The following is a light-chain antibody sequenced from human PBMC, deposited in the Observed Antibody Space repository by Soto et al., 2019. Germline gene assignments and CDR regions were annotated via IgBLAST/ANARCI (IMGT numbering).Light chain of an antibody. J-gene: IGLJ3*02. Sequence: QSVLTQPASVSGSPRQSITISCTGTSSDVGGYNYVSWYQQHPGKAPKLMIYEVSNRPSGVSNRFSGSKSGNTASLTISGLQAEDEADYYCSSYTSSSTSWVFGGGTKVTVL. CDR1: SSDVGGYNY. CDR2: EVS. CDR3: SSYTSSSTSWV. V-gene: IGLV2-14*01.